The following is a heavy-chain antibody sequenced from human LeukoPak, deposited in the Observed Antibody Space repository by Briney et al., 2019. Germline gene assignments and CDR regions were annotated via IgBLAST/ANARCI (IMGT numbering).Heavy chain of an antibody. J-gene: IGHJ5*02. CDR1: GFIFSNYA. CDR3: ARAPEPPAA. CDR2: ISYDANAK. Sequence: GALRLSCVASGFIFSNYAVHWVRQAPGKGLEWVAVISYDANAKYYADSVQGRFTISRDNSENTLYLQMNSLRVEDTAVYYCARAPEPPAAWGQGTLVTVSS. V-gene: IGHV3-30*04.